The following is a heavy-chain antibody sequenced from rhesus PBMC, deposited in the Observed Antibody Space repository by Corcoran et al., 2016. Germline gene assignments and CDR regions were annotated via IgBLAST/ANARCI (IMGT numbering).Heavy chain of an antibody. Sequence: QVQLVQSGAEIKQPGASVKLSCKASGYTFTSYYMHWVRQAPGQGLEWKELISPSNGKKDNAQNFQGRVTITTDTSTSTGYMELSSLRSEDTAVYYCTRGHGSNYFDYWGQGVLVTVSS. CDR1: GYTFTSYY. V-gene: IGHV1-1*01. J-gene: IGHJ4*01. D-gene: IGHD4-4*01. CDR3: TRGHGSNYFDY. CDR2: ISPSNGKK.